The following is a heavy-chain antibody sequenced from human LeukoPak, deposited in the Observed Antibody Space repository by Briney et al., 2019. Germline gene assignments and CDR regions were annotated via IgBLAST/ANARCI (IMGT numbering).Heavy chain of an antibody. D-gene: IGHD1-7*01. CDR1: GFTVSSYG. V-gene: IGHV3-30*02. Sequence: GGSLRLSWAASGFTVSSYGMHWVRQAPGKGLEWVAFIRYDGSNKYYADSVKGRFTIPSDNSKNTLYLQMNSLRAEDTAVYYCAKPLKLDPGWEQPYYFDYWGQGTLVTVSS. J-gene: IGHJ4*02. CDR2: IRYDGSNK. CDR3: AKPLKLDPGWEQPYYFDY.